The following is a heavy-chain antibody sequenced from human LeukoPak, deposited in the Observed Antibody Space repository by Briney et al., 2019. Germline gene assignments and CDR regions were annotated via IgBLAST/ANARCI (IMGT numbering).Heavy chain of an antibody. CDR3: AKRDDSGGNLVDL. CDR2: IYYSGST. Sequence: SETLSLTCTVSGGSIRSGSHYWAWIRQPPGKGLEWIGSIYYSGSTCYNPSLENRVTISIDTSKNHFSLKLSSLSAADTSVYYCAKRDDSGGNLVDLWGQGTLVTV. D-gene: IGHD3-22*01. V-gene: IGHV4-39*02. J-gene: IGHJ4*02. CDR1: GGSIRSGSHY.